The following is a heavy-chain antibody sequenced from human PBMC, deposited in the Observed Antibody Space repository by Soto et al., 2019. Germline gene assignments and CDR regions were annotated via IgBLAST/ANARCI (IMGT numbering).Heavy chain of an antibody. Sequence: SETLSLTCTVSGGSISSGGYYWSCIRQHPGKGLEWIGYIYYSGSTYYNPSLKSRVTISVDTSKNQFSLKLSSVTAADTAVYYCARDQGLNYYDSSGYPNGFDPWGQGTLVTVSS. D-gene: IGHD3-22*01. J-gene: IGHJ5*02. V-gene: IGHV4-31*03. CDR2: IYYSGST. CDR1: GGSISSGGYY. CDR3: ARDQGLNYYDSSGYPNGFDP.